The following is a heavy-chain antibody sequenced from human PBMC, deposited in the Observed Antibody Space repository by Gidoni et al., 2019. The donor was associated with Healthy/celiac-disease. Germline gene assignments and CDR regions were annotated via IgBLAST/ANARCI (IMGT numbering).Heavy chain of an antibody. D-gene: IGHD4-4*01. CDR2: INPSGGST. CDR3: ARERDEGPTVTTPGWFDP. CDR1: GYTFTSYY. J-gene: IGHJ5*02. V-gene: IGHV1-46*01. Sequence: QVQLVQSGAEVKKPGASVKVSCKASGYTFTSYYMHWVRQAPGQGLEWMGIINPSGGSTSYAQKFQGRVTMTRDTSTSTVYMELSSLRSEDTAVYYCARERDEGPTVTTPGWFDPWGQGTLVTVSS.